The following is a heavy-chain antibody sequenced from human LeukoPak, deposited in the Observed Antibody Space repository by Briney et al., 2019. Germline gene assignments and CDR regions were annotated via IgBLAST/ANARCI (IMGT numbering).Heavy chain of an antibody. V-gene: IGHV6-1*01. CDR1: GGSVSNNSAA. CDR2: TYYRSKWYY. D-gene: IGHD1-26*01. CDR3: ARDPVGGSTIFDY. Sequence: SQTLSLTCAISGGSVSNNSAAWSWIRQSPSRGLEWLGRTYYRSKWYYDYAVAVKSRISINPDTSKNQFSLQLSSVTPEDTAVYYCARDPVGGSTIFDYWGQGTLVTVSS. J-gene: IGHJ4*02.